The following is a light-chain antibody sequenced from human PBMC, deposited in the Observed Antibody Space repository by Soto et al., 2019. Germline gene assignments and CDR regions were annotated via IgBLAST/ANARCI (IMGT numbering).Light chain of an antibody. J-gene: IGKJ5*01. CDR2: GAS. CDR1: QTVTRNY. Sequence: EIMMAQSPATLSVSPGERATLSCRASQTVTRNYLAWHQQKPGQTPRLLVYGASSRATGIPDRFSGSGSGTDFTLTISRLEPEDFAVYYCQQHGSSPITFGQGTRLQIK. CDR3: QQHGSSPIT. V-gene: IGKV3-20*01.